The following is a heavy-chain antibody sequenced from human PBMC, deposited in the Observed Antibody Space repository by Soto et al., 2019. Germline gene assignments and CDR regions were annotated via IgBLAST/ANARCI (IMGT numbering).Heavy chain of an antibody. CDR2: ISGSGGST. V-gene: IGHV3-23*01. Sequence: GGSLRLSCAASGFTFSSYAMSWVRQAPGKGLEWVSAISGSGGSTYYADSVKGRFTISRDNSKNTLYLQMNSLRAEDTAVYYCAKDQSKGILGELSFHYFDYWGQGTLVTVSS. J-gene: IGHJ4*02. D-gene: IGHD3-16*02. CDR3: AKDQSKGILGELSFHYFDY. CDR1: GFTFSSYA.